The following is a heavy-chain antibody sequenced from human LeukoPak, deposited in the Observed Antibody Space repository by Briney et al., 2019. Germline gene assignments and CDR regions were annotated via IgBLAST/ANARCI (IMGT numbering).Heavy chain of an antibody. D-gene: IGHD3-10*01. CDR1: GGSISSYY. CDR2: IYYSGST. Sequence: PSETLSLTCTVSGGSISSYYWSWIRQPPGKGLEWIGYIYYSGSTNYNPSLKSRVTISVDTSKNQFSPKLSSVTAADTAVYYCARVSGEFDYYYYYMDVWAKGPRSPSP. CDR3: ARVSGEFDYYYYYMDV. V-gene: IGHV4-59*01. J-gene: IGHJ6*03.